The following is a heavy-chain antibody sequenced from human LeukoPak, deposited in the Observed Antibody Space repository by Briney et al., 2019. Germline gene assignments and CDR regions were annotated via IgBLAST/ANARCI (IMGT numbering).Heavy chain of an antibody. Sequence: ASVKVSCKASDYTFTSYGISWARQAPGQGLEWVGWISAYNGNTNYAQKLQGRVTMTTDTSTSTAYMELRSLRSDDTAVYYCARDKAYGSGSYYSEDFDYWGQGTLVTVSS. J-gene: IGHJ4*02. CDR2: ISAYNGNT. V-gene: IGHV1-18*01. D-gene: IGHD3-10*01. CDR1: DYTFTSYG. CDR3: ARDKAYGSGSYYSEDFDY.